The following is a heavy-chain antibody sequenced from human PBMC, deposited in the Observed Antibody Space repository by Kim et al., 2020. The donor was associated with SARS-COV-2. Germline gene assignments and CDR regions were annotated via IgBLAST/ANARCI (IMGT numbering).Heavy chain of an antibody. CDR1: GGSISSYY. Sequence: SETLSLTCTVSGGSISSYYWSWIRQPPGKGLEWIGYIYYSGSTNYNPSLKSRVTISVDTSKNQFSLKLSSVTAADTAVYYCARDKSAVAGTSSVSGMDVWGQGTTVTVSS. CDR3: ARDKSAVAGTSSVSGMDV. J-gene: IGHJ6*02. D-gene: IGHD6-19*01. V-gene: IGHV4-59*13. CDR2: IYYSGST.